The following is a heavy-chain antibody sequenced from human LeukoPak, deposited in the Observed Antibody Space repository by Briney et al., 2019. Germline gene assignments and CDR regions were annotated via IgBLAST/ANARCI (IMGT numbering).Heavy chain of an antibody. V-gene: IGHV3-15*01. Sequence: GGSLRLSCEGSGFIFNNAWMSWIRQAPGKGLEWVGRVRTTAEGETTDYAAPVRGRFTISRDDSKSTVYLQMNSLETEDTAIYYCTAGLGKKDDDSWGQGTLVTVSS. D-gene: IGHD4-11*01. CDR2: VRTTAEGETT. CDR1: GFIFNNAW. J-gene: IGHJ4*02. CDR3: TAGLGKKDDDS.